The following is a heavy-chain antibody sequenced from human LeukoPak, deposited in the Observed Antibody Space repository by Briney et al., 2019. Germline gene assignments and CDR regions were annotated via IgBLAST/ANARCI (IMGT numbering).Heavy chain of an antibody. J-gene: IGHJ4*02. CDR1: GFTFISYG. D-gene: IGHD3-10*01. CDR2: ISGSGGST. Sequence: GGSLRLSCAASGFTFISYGMNWVRQAPGKGLEWVSVISGSGGSTYYADSVKGRFTISRDNSKNTLYLQMNSLRAEDTAVYYCFGAPYWGQGTLVTVSS. V-gene: IGHV3-23*01. CDR3: FGAPY.